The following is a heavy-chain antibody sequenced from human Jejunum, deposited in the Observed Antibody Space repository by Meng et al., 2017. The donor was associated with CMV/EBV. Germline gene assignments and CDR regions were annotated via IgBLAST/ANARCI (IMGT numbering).Heavy chain of an antibody. V-gene: IGHV3-30*02. D-gene: IGHD6-13*01. CDR2: IRFGGSNK. J-gene: IGHJ1*01. CDR3: AMPAAGTPPQYVQH. Sequence: LVGGGGEVAGPGGDLCLYCAWSRFNFCNYSMVRVRQDPAKGVEGVANIRFGGSNKQYADPVKGRITISRDNSTNTLYLQMNSLTFEDTAVYYCAMPAAGTPPQYVQHWGQGTLVTVSS. CDR1: RFNFCNYS.